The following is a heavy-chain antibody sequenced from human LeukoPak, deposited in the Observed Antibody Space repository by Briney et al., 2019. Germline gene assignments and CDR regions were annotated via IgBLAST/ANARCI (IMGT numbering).Heavy chain of an antibody. CDR2: ISWNSGSI. Sequence: GGSLRLSCAASGFTFDDYAMHWVRQAPGKGLEWVSGISWNSGSIGYADSVKGRFTISRDNAKNSLYLQMNSLRAEDTALYYCAKDTRLDGSSPYFDYWGQETLVTVSS. CDR1: GFTFDDYA. D-gene: IGHD6-13*01. CDR3: AKDTRLDGSSPYFDY. J-gene: IGHJ4*02. V-gene: IGHV3-9*01.